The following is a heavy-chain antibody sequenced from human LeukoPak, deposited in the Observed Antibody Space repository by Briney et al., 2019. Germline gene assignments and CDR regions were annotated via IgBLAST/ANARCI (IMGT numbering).Heavy chain of an antibody. CDR1: GGTFSSYA. D-gene: IGHD6-13*01. CDR2: IIPIFGTA. J-gene: IGHJ6*03. Sequence: SVKVSCKASGGTFSSYAISWVRQAPGQGLEWMGGIIPIFGTANYAQKFQGRVTITTDESTSTAYMELGSLRSEDTAVYYCARDPGIAAAGYYYYMDVWGKGTTVTVSS. V-gene: IGHV1-69*05. CDR3: ARDPGIAAAGYYYYMDV.